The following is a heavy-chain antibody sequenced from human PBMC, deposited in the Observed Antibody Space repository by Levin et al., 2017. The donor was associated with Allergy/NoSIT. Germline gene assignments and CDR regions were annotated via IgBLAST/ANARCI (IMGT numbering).Heavy chain of an antibody. D-gene: IGHD2-15*01. J-gene: IGHJ3*02. CDR3: ARESRILDAFDI. V-gene: IGHV3-30-3*01. CDR1: GFTFSSYA. Sequence: GGSLRLSCAASGFTFSSYAMHWVRQAPGKGLEWVAVISYDGSNKYYADSVKGRFTISRDNSKNTLYLQMNSLRAEDTAVYYCARESRILDAFDIWGQGTMVTVSS. CDR2: ISYDGSNK.